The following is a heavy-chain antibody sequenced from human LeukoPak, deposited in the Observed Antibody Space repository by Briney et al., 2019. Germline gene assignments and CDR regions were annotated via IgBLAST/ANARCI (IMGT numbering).Heavy chain of an antibody. V-gene: IGHV1-2*02. D-gene: IGHD5-18*01. CDR2: INPNSGGT. J-gene: IGHJ6*03. Sequence: ASVKVSCKASGYTFTGYYMHWVRQAPGQGLEWMGWINPNSGGTNYAQKFQGRVTMTRDTSISTAYMELSRLRSDDTAVYYCARATLSWDTAMVSSGWDDYYMDVWGKGTTVTVSS. CDR3: ARATLSWDTAMVSSGWDDYYMDV. CDR1: GYTFTGYY.